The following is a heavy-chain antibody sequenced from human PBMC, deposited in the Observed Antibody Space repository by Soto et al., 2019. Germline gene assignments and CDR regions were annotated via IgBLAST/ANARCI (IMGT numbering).Heavy chain of an antibody. D-gene: IGHD2-2*01. J-gene: IGHJ6*02. V-gene: IGHV1-2*04. CDR2: INPNSGGT. CDR3: ARAGDIVVVPAASGLRKYYYYGMDV. CDR1: GYTFTGYY. Sequence: ASVKVSCKASGYTFTGYYMHWVRQAPGQGLEWMGWINPNSGGTNYAKKFQGWVTMTRDTSISTAYMELSRLRSEDTAVYYCARAGDIVVVPAASGLRKYYYYGMDVWGQGTTVTVSS.